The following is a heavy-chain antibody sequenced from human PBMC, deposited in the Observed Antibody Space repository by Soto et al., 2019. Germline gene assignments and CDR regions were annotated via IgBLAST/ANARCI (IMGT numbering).Heavy chain of an antibody. Sequence: ASLKVPCKASGYTFTRYGIIWVRQAPGQGLEWMGWISAYNGNTNYAQKLQGRVTMTTDTSTSTAYMELRSLRSDDTAVYYCTTSWYSSSWYYFDYWGQGTLVTVSS. CDR1: GYTFTRYG. V-gene: IGHV1-18*01. CDR2: ISAYNGNT. J-gene: IGHJ4*02. CDR3: TTSWYSSSWYYFDY. D-gene: IGHD6-13*01.